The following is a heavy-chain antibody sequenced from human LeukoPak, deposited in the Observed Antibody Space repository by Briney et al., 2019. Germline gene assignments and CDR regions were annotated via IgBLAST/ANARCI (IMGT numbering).Heavy chain of an antibody. CDR3: TTGNSLGRDGNYFFDF. D-gene: IGHD1-7*01. Sequence: PGGSLRLSCAASGFPFSTIWMNWVRQAPGKGLEWVGRIKSKTEGGTMDYAAPAKGRFTISRDDSKNTLYLQMNSLKTEDTAVYYCTTGNSLGRDGNYFFDFWGPGTLVTVSS. J-gene: IGHJ4*02. CDR2: IKSKTEGGTM. V-gene: IGHV3-15*01. CDR1: GFPFSTIW.